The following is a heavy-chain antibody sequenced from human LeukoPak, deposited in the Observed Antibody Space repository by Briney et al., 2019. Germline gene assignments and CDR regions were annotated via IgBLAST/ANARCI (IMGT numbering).Heavy chain of an antibody. Sequence: ASVKVSCKAFGYTFTGYYMHWVRQAPGQGLEWMGWINPNSGGTNYAQKFQGRVTMTRDTSISTAYMELSRLRSDDTAVYYCARSNYYDSSGLLPWGQGTLVTVSS. CDR3: ARSNYYDSSGLLP. J-gene: IGHJ5*02. D-gene: IGHD3-22*01. CDR1: GYTFTGYY. V-gene: IGHV1-2*02. CDR2: INPNSGGT.